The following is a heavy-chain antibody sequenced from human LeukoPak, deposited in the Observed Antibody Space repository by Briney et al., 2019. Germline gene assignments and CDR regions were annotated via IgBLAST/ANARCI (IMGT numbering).Heavy chain of an antibody. J-gene: IGHJ3*02. CDR2: ISSSSSYI. CDR3: AKGLRDYGDYAYRYAFDI. Sequence: GGSLRLSCAASGFTFSSYSMNWVRQAPGKGLEWVSSISSSSSYIYYADSVKGRFTISRDNSKNTLYLQMNSLRAEDTAVYYCAKGLRDYGDYAYRYAFDIWGQGTMVTVSS. D-gene: IGHD4-17*01. CDR1: GFTFSSYS. V-gene: IGHV3-21*04.